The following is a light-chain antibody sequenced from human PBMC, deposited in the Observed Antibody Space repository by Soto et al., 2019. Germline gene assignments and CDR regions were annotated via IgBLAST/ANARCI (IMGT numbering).Light chain of an antibody. Sequence: QSALTQPASVSGSPGQSITISCTGTSCDIGSYNRVSWYQQHPGKAPKLIIYEVTDRPSGVSNRFSGSKSGNTASLTISGLQAEDEAEYYCSSYTNINTRACVFXTGTKLTVL. J-gene: IGLJ1*01. CDR1: SCDIGSYNR. V-gene: IGLV2-14*01. CDR3: SSYTNINTRACV. CDR2: EVT.